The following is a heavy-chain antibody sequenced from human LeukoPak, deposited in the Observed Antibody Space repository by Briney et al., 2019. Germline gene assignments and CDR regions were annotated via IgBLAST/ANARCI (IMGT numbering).Heavy chain of an antibody. CDR1: GFTFSSYG. J-gene: IGHJ4*02. D-gene: IGHD1-26*01. V-gene: IGHV3-33*01. Sequence: PGRSLRLSCAASGFTFSSYGMHWVRQAPGKGLEWVAIIWYDGSNKYYADSVKGRFTISRDNSKNSLYLQMNSLRAEDTAVYYCASWVGGAYYGGFDFWGQGTLVTVSS. CDR3: ASWVGGAYYGGFDF. CDR2: IWYDGSNK.